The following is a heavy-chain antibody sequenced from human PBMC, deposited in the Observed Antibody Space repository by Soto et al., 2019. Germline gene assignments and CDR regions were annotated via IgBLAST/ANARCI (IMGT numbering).Heavy chain of an antibody. Sequence: SETLSLTCTVSGGSISSGDYYWSWIRQPPGKGLEWIGYIYYSGSTYYNPSLKSRVTISVDTSKNQFSLKLSSVTAADTAVYCCARDQYYYDSSGYYYYYGMDVWGQGTTVTVSS. CDR1: GGSISSGDYY. J-gene: IGHJ6*02. V-gene: IGHV4-30-4*01. CDR2: IYYSGST. D-gene: IGHD3-22*01. CDR3: ARDQYYYDSSGYYYYYGMDV.